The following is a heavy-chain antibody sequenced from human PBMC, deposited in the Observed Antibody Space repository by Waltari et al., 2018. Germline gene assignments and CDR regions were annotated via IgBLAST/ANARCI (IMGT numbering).Heavy chain of an antibody. Sequence: QVQLAESGGGVVQPGRSLRLSCAASGFTFSSYAFHWVRQSPDKGLEWMALISFDETDKSYAGSVKGRFTISRDNSENTLYLQMNSLRPEDTAVYYCARDEVPGKFDSWGQGTLVTVSS. CDR3: ARDEVPGKFDS. V-gene: IGHV3-30-3*01. CDR2: ISFDETDK. J-gene: IGHJ4*02. D-gene: IGHD1-26*01. CDR1: GFTFSSYA.